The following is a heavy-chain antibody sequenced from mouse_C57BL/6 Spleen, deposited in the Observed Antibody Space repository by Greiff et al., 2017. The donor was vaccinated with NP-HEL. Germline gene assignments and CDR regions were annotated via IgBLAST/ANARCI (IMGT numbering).Heavy chain of an antibody. CDR3: AKGYYGSSPAWFAY. D-gene: IGHD1-1*01. J-gene: IGHJ3*01. CDR2: IYPGSGST. V-gene: IGHV1-55*01. Sequence: QVQLQQSGAELVKPGASVKMSCKASGYTFTSYWITWVKQRPGQGLEWIGDIYPGSGSTNYNEKFKSKATLTVDTSSSTAYMQLSSLTSEDSAVYYCAKGYYGSSPAWFAYWGQGTLVTVSA. CDR1: GYTFTSYW.